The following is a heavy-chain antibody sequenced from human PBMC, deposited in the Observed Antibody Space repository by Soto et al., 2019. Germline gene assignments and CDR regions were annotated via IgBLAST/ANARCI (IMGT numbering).Heavy chain of an antibody. J-gene: IGHJ4*02. V-gene: IGHV3-30-3*01. CDR2: VSYDGNKK. CDR1: GFPFTAYP. Sequence: GGSLRLSCAASGFPFTAYPMYWVRQAPGKGLEWVAFVSYDGNKKYYADSVKGRFTISRDNAKNSLYLQMNSLRAEDTAVYYCARDWAAAGPFDYWGQGTLVTVSS. CDR3: ARDWAAAGPFDY. D-gene: IGHD6-13*01.